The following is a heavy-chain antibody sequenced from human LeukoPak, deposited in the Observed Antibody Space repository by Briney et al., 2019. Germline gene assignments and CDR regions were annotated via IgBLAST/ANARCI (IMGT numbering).Heavy chain of an antibody. CDR3: ARVRGTFETD. Sequence: PSETLSLPCTVSGGSIPLYYWGWFRHPPGKGLEWIGYLYYSGSTTYSPSLKSRVTMSVDTSKGQFSLKLSSVTAADTAIYYCARVRGTFETDWGQGTLVTVSS. CDR1: GGSIPLYY. CDR2: LYYSGST. J-gene: IGHJ1*01. V-gene: IGHV4-59*01. D-gene: IGHD2/OR15-2a*01.